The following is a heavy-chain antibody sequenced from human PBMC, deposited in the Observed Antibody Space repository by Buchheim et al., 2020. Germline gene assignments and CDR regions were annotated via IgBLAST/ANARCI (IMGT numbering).Heavy chain of an antibody. V-gene: IGHV5-10-1*01. CDR2: IDPSDSYT. D-gene: IGHD2-2*01. CDR1: GYTFTSYW. Sequence: EVQLVQSGAEVKKPGESLRISCKGSGYTFTSYWISWVRQMPGKGLEWMGRIDPSDSYTNYSPSFQGHVTIQAYNSITPALLQWSSLKASDTAMYYCARLHCSTTSCYAEYYFDYWGQGTL. CDR3: ARLHCSTTSCYAEYYFDY. J-gene: IGHJ4*02.